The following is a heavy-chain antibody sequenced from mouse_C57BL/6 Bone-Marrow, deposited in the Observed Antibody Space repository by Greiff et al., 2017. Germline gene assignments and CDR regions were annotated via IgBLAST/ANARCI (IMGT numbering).Heavy chain of an antibody. D-gene: IGHD3-3*01. V-gene: IGHV1-85*01. CDR2: IYPRDGST. CDR3: ARAGTGYAMDY. Sequence: QVQLQQSGPELVQPGASVRLSCKASGYTFPSYDLNWVKPRPGQGLEWIGWIYPRDGSTKYNEKFKGKAKLTVDTSSSTAYMELHSLTSEDSAVYFCARAGTGYAMDYWGQGTSVTASS. J-gene: IGHJ4*01. CDR1: GYTFPSYD.